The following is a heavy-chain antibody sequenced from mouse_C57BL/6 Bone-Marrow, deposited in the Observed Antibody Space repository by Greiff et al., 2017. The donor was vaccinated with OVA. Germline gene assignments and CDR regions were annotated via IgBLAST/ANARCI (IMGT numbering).Heavy chain of an antibody. J-gene: IGHJ3*01. CDR1: GYTFTGYW. V-gene: IGHV1-50*01. Sequence: VQRVESGTVLARPGASVKLSCKASGYTFTGYWMQWVKQRPGQGLEWIGEIDPSDSYTNYNQKFKGKATLTVDTSSSTAYMQLSSLTSEDSAVYYCASAVFAYWGQGTLVTVSA. CDR2: IDPSDSYT. CDR3: ASAVFAY.